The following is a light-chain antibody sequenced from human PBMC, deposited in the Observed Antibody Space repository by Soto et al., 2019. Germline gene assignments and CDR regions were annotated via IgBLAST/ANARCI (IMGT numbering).Light chain of an antibody. CDR1: QSISSW. CDR3: QQYNSYSWT. V-gene: IGKV1-5*03. J-gene: IGKJ1*01. CDR2: KAS. Sequence: DIQMTQSPSTLSASVGDRVTITCRASQSISSWLAWYQQKPGKAPKLLIYKASSLESGVPSRFSGSGSGTEFPLTISSLQPDDFATYYCQQYNSYSWTFGQGTKVELK.